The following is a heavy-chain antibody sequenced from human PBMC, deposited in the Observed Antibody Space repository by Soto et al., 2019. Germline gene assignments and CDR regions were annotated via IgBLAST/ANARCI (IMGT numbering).Heavy chain of an antibody. D-gene: IGHD6-19*01. Sequence: QITLKESGPTLVKPTQTLTLTCTFSGFSLSTSGVGVGWIRQPPGKALEWLALIYWDDDKRYSPSLKVRLTITKDTSKNQVVLTMTNMDPVDTATYYCAHSKQWLNWFDPWGQGTLVTVSS. CDR1: GFSLSTSGVG. CDR2: IYWDDDK. V-gene: IGHV2-5*02. J-gene: IGHJ5*02. CDR3: AHSKQWLNWFDP.